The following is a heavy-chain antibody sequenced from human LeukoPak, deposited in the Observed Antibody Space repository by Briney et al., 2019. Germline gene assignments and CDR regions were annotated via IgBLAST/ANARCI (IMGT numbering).Heavy chain of an antibody. CDR2: ISYDGSNK. CDR1: GFTFSSYS. D-gene: IGHD3-22*01. V-gene: IGHV3-30*18. Sequence: GSLRLSCAASGFTFSSYSMNWVRQAPGKGLEWVAVISYDGSNKYYADSVKGRFTISRDNSKNTLYLQMNSLRAEDTAVYYCAKDQADDSSGYYSVTYFDYWGQGTLVTVSS. CDR3: AKDQADDSSGYYSVTYFDY. J-gene: IGHJ4*02.